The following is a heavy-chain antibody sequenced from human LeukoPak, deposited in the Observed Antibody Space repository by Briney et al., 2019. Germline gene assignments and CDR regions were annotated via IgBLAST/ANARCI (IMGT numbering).Heavy chain of an antibody. Sequence: QPGGSLRLSCAASGFTFSSYAMSWVRQAPGKGLEWVSAISGSGGSTYYADSVKGGFTISRDNSKNTLYLQMNSLRAEDTAVYCCAKGMVRGVGAAFDIWGQGTMVTVSS. J-gene: IGHJ3*02. V-gene: IGHV3-23*01. CDR1: GFTFSSYA. CDR2: ISGSGGST. D-gene: IGHD3-10*01. CDR3: AKGMVRGVGAAFDI.